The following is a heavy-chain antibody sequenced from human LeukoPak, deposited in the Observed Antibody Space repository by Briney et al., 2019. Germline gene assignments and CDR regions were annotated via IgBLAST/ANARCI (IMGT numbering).Heavy chain of an antibody. CDR2: ISSSSSYI. Sequence: PGGSLRLSCAASVFTFSSYSMNSVRQAPGKGLEWASSISSSSSYIYYAASVKGRFTISRDNARNSLYLQMNSLRAEHTAVYYCASLEPTAIGGAFDIWGQGTMVTVSS. V-gene: IGHV3-21*01. J-gene: IGHJ3*02. CDR3: ASLEPTAIGGAFDI. D-gene: IGHD2-2*01. CDR1: VFTFSSYS.